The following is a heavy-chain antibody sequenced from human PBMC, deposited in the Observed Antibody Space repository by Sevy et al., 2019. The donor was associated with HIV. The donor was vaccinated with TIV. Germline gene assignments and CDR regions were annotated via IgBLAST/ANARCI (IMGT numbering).Heavy chain of an antibody. CDR3: SRFVSTSYYYYHDMDV. CDR1: GYTFTTYD. D-gene: IGHD2-2*01. J-gene: IGHJ6*02. CDR2: MNPNSGNT. V-gene: IGHV1-8*01. Sequence: ASVKVSCKASGYTFTTYDINWVRQATGQGLEWMGWMNPNSGNTGDAQKFQGRVTMTRNTSIETAYMELSSLRSEDTAVYYCSRFVSTSYYYYHDMDVWGQGTTVTVSS.